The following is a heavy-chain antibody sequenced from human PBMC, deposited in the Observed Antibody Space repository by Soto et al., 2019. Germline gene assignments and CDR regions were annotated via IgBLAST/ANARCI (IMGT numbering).Heavy chain of an antibody. Sequence: QVQLVESGGGVVQPGRSLRLSCAASGFILSTYAMYWVRQAPGKGLEWVAVISYDGNNKYYADSVKGRFTISRDNSKNTLSLQMNSLRAKGTAVYYCARAGCDGGSCYTLVGLRYGMDVWGKGTTVTVSS. J-gene: IGHJ6*04. CDR1: GFILSTYA. D-gene: IGHD2-15*01. V-gene: IGHV3-30-3*01. CDR2: ISYDGNNK. CDR3: ARAGCDGGSCYTLVGLRYGMDV.